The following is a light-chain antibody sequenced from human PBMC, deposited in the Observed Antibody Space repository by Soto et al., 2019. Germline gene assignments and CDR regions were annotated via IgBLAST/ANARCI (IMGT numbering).Light chain of an antibody. V-gene: IGLV2-14*03. Sequence: ALTQPASVSGSPGQSITISCSGTSSDIGSYNHVAWYQQFPGKSPKLMIYAVSDRPSGVSDRFSGSKSGITASLTISGLQTEDEADYYCISYTDRQSYLFGTGTKVTVL. J-gene: IGLJ1*01. CDR2: AVS. CDR3: ISYTDRQSYL. CDR1: SSDIGSYNH.